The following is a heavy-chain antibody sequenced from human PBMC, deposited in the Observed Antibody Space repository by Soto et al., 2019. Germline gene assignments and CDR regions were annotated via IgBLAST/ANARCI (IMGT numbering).Heavy chain of an antibody. D-gene: IGHD3-16*01. CDR2: MNTSGGNT. CDR3: ARISRFADFGAFDI. J-gene: IGHJ3*02. V-gene: IGHV1-8*01. Sequence: ASVKVSCKASGYTFTSYDINWVRQATGQGLEWMGWMNTSGGNTGYAQKFQGRVTMTRDTSTSTVYMELSSLRSEDTAVYYCARISRFADFGAFDIWGQGTMVTVSS. CDR1: GYTFTSYD.